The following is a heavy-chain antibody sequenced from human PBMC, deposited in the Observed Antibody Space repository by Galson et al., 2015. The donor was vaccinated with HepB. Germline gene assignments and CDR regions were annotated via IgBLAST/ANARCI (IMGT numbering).Heavy chain of an antibody. Sequence: SLRLSCAASGFTFSNAWMNWVRQAPGKGLEWVAVISYDGSNKYYADSVKGRFTISRDNSKNTLYLQMNSLRAEDTAVYYCARGASYSSSWVSTPGAPDYWGQGTLVTVSS. CDR1: GFTFSNAW. D-gene: IGHD6-13*01. CDR2: ISYDGSNK. CDR3: ARGASYSSSWVSTPGAPDY. J-gene: IGHJ4*02. V-gene: IGHV3-30*03.